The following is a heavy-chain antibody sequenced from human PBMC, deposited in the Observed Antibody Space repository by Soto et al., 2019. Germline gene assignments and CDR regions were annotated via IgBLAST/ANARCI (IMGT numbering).Heavy chain of an antibody. Sequence: AVKVSCKDTGGLFSSYAVSWVRQAPGQGLEWMGGIIPVFGTAYYAQKFQGRVTITADESTNTAYMELSSLRSEDTATYYCARGGSGYVWFNEYWGQGTLVTVSS. V-gene: IGHV1-69*13. CDR2: IIPVFGTA. D-gene: IGHD3-22*01. J-gene: IGHJ4*02. CDR3: ARGGSGYVWFNEY. CDR1: GGLFSSYA.